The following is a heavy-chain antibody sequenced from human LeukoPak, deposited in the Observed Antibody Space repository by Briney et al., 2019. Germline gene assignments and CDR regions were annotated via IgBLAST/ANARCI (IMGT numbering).Heavy chain of an antibody. Sequence: GGSLRLSCAASGFTFSSYAMHWVRQAPGKGLEWVSGISGNGDITYYADSVKGRFTISRDNSKNTLYLQMNSLRAEDTAIYYCAKDDAWLRFLYWGQGTLVTVSS. J-gene: IGHJ4*02. D-gene: IGHD5-12*01. CDR3: AKDDAWLRFLY. V-gene: IGHV3-23*01. CDR1: GFTFSSYA. CDR2: ISGNGDIT.